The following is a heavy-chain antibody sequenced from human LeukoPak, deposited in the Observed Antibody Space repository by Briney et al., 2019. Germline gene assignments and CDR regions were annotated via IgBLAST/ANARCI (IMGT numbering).Heavy chain of an antibody. V-gene: IGHV3-7*01. Sequence: GGSLRLSCAASGFTFSSYWMSWVRQAPGKGLEWVANIKQDGSEKYYADSVKGRFTISRDNSKNTLYLQMNSLRAEDTAVYYCARDLVGATDYWGQGTLVTVSS. CDR2: IKQDGSEK. J-gene: IGHJ4*02. D-gene: IGHD1-26*01. CDR3: ARDLVGATDY. CDR1: GFTFSSYW.